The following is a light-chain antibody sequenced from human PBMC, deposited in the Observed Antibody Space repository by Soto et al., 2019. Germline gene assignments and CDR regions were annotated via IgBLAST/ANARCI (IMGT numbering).Light chain of an antibody. CDR1: SSDVGTYNS. CDR2: DVT. Sequence: QSALTQPASVSGSPGQSIAISCTGTSSDVGTYNSVSWYQQYPGKAPKLMVHDVTNRPSGVFDRFSGSKSGNQASLTISGLQVEDEADYYCSSYTSSSSYVFGSGTKVTVL. V-gene: IGLV2-14*01. J-gene: IGLJ1*01. CDR3: SSYTSSSSYV.